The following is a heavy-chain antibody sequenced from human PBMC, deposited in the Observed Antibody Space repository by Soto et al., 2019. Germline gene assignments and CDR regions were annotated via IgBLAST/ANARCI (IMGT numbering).Heavy chain of an antibody. J-gene: IGHJ4*02. Sequence: QVQLVQSGAEVKKPGASVKVSCKASGYTFTGYYMHWVRQAPGQGLEGMGWINPNSGGTNYAQKCQGRVTMTTDTSISTAYMELSRLRSDDTAVYYCATEGDSSRWYYFDYWGQGTLVTVSS. CDR3: ATEGDSSRWYYFDY. CDR2: INPNSGGT. D-gene: IGHD6-19*01. CDR1: GYTFTGYY. V-gene: IGHV1-2*02.